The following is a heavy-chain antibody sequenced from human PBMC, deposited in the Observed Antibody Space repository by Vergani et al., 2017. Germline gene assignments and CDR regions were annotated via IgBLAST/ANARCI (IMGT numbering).Heavy chain of an antibody. CDR1: GFTFSSYE. CDR3: LVYYDSSSYFDY. Sequence: EVQLVESGGGLVQPGGSLRLSCAASGFTFSSYEMNWVRQAPGKGLEWVSYISSSGSTIYYADSVKGRFTISRDNAKNSLYLQMNSLRAEDTAVYYCLVYYDSSSYFDYWGQGTLVTGSS. V-gene: IGHV3-48*03. J-gene: IGHJ4*02. CDR2: ISSSGSTI. D-gene: IGHD3-22*01.